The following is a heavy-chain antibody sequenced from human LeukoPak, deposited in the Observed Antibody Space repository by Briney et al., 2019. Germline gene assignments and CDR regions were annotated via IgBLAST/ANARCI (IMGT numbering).Heavy chain of an antibody. CDR2: ISGDGTGT. Sequence: PGGSLRLSCAASGFTFSSYAMSWVRQAPGKGLEWVSLISGDGTGTNHAYSVKGRFTVSRDNAKNTLFLEMNSLRADDSAVYYCARGGVVAALDYWGRGTRVTVSS. CDR1: GFTFSSYA. V-gene: IGHV3-74*01. CDR3: ARGGVVAALDY. J-gene: IGHJ4*02. D-gene: IGHD1-26*01.